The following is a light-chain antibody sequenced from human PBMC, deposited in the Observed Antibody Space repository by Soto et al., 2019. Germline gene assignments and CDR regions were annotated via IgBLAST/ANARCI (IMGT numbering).Light chain of an antibody. Sequence: DIQMTQSPSSLSASVGVRFTISXXASQSISTYLNWYQQKPGKAPRLLIYAASSVQTGVPPRFSGSGSGTDFTLTISSLRPEDIATYFCQQSNSAPPWTIGQATKV. CDR1: QSISTY. CDR3: QQSNSAPPWT. J-gene: IGKJ1*01. CDR2: AAS. V-gene: IGKV1-39*01.